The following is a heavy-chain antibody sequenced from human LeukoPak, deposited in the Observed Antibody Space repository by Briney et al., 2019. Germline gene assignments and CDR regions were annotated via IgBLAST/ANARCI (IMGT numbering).Heavy chain of an antibody. CDR2: IYYSGST. Sequence: SETLSLTCAVYGGSFSGYYWSWIRLPPGKGLEWIGSIYYSGSTYYNPSLKSRVTISVDTSKNQFSLKLSSVTAADTAVYYCARDPVQDYWGQGTLVTVSS. V-gene: IGHV4-34*01. CDR3: ARDPVQDY. CDR1: GGSFSGYY. J-gene: IGHJ4*02.